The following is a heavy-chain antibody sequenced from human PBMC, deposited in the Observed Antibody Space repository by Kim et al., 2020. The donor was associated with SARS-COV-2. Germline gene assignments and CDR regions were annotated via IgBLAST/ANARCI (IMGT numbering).Heavy chain of an antibody. D-gene: IGHD3-3*01. CDR2: IYYSGST. V-gene: IGHV4-39*01. CDR3: AALGFGVVMPSEMVIYYYYYGMDV. Sequence: SETLSLTCTVSGGSISSSSYYWGWIRQPPGKGLEWIGSIYYSGSTYYNPSLKSRVTISVDTSKNQFSLKLSSVTAADTAVYYCAALGFGVVMPSEMVIYYYYYGMDVWGQGTTVTVSS. CDR1: GGSISSSSYY. J-gene: IGHJ6*02.